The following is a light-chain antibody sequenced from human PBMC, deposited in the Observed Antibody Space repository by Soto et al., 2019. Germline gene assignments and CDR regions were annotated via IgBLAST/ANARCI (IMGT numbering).Light chain of an antibody. J-gene: IGLJ1*01. V-gene: IGLV2-14*01. CDR1: TSYVGAYSY. CDR3: SSYTSATTYV. CDR2: DVS. Sequence: QSVLTQPASVSGSPGQPIPTPAMGTTSYVGAYSYDSWYQQYPGEAPKVIIYDVSHRPAGVSNRFSGSKSGNTASLTISGLQTQDEADYYCSSYTSATTYVFGTGTKVTVL.